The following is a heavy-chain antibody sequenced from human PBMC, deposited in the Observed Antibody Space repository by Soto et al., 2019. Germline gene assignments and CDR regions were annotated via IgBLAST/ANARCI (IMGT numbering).Heavy chain of an antibody. CDR1: GYTFTSYG. CDR2: ISTYNGNT. D-gene: IGHD4-17*01. CDR3: ARASGDYGLSEYFQH. J-gene: IGHJ1*01. V-gene: IGHV1-18*01. Sequence: QVQLVQSGGEVKKPGASVKVSCKASGYTFTSYGISWVRQAPGQGLEWMGWISTYNGNTNYAQKVQGRVTMTTDTSTSTAYMELRSLRSDDTAVDYCARASGDYGLSEYFQHWGQGTLVTVSS.